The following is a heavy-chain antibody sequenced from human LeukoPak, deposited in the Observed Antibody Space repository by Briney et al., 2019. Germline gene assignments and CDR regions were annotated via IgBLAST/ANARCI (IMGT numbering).Heavy chain of an antibody. CDR1: GFTFSSYA. CDR2: ISGSGGST. D-gene: IGHD3-3*02. Sequence: PGGSLRLSCAASGFTFSSYAMSWVRQAPGRGLEWVSAISGSGGSTYYADSVKGRFTISRDNTKNTLSLQMNSLRAEDTAVYYCARDGILGSHDYWGQGTLVTVSS. CDR3: ARDGILGSHDY. V-gene: IGHV3-23*01. J-gene: IGHJ4*02.